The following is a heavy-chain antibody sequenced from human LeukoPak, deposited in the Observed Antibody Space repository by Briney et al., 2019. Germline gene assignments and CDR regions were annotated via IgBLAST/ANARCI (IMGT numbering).Heavy chain of an antibody. V-gene: IGHV4-31*03. Sequence: PSETLSLTCTVSGGSISSGGYYWSWIRQHPGKGLEWIGYIYYSGSTYYNPSLKSRVTISVDTSKNQFSLKLSSVTAADTAVYYCARVLADTDFWSGYYPYYFDYWGQGTLVTVSS. D-gene: IGHD3-3*01. J-gene: IGHJ4*02. CDR3: ARVLADTDFWSGYYPYYFDY. CDR2: IYYSGST. CDR1: GGSISSGGYY.